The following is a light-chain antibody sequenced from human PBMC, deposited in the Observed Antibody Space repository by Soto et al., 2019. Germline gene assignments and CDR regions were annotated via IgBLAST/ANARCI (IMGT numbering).Light chain of an antibody. CDR3: HQHNNWWT. V-gene: IGKV3-15*01. J-gene: IGKJ1*01. CDR2: DAS. CDR1: QTIDNT. Sequence: EIVMTHSPATLSLSPWERATLSASASQTIDNTLAWYQRKPGQAPRLLIYDASTRATGVPARFSGSGSGTDFTLTITSLQSEDFGVYYCHQHNNWWTFGQGTKVDIK.